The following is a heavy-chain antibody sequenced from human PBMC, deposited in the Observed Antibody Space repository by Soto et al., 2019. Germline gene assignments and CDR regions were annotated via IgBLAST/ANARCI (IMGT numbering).Heavy chain of an antibody. CDR1: GFTFGSYS. V-gene: IGHV3-21*01. D-gene: IGHD4-17*01. J-gene: IGHJ4*02. Sequence: EVQLVESGGGLVKPGGSLRLSCAASGFTFGSYSMNWVRQAPGKGLEWVSSISSSSSYIYYADSVKGRFTISRDNAKNSLYLQMNSLRAEDTAVYYCAREYYGGTPFDYWGQGTLVTVSS. CDR3: AREYYGGTPFDY. CDR2: ISSSSSYI.